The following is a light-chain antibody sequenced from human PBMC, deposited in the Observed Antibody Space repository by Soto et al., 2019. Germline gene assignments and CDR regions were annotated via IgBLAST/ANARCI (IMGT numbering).Light chain of an antibody. CDR2: DAS. V-gene: IGKV3-11*01. Sequence: EIVLTQSPATLSLSPGERVTLSCRASQNVSTYLAWYQQKPGQAPRLLIYDASDRATGIPARFSGSGSGTDFTLTSSSLEPEDSAVYYCQQRTNGLTFGPGTKVDIK. J-gene: IGKJ3*01. CDR1: QNVSTY. CDR3: QQRTNGLT.